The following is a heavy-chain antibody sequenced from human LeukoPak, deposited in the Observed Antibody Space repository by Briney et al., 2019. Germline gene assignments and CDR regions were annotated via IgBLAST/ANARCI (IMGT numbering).Heavy chain of an antibody. CDR2: ISSSGRTT. CDR1: GFSFSSYE. D-gene: IGHD4-17*01. Sequence: GGSLRLSCAASGFSFSSYEMNWVRQAPGKGLDWVSYISSSGRTTYYADSVKGRFTISRDNAKNSLYLQMNSLRAEDTAVYYCARVALDYGDFDYWGQGTLVTVSS. V-gene: IGHV3-48*03. J-gene: IGHJ4*02. CDR3: ARVALDYGDFDY.